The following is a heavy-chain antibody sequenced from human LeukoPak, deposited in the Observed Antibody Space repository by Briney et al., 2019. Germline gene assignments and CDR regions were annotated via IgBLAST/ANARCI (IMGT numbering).Heavy chain of an antibody. V-gene: IGHV4-34*01. CDR1: GVSFSGYY. CDR2: INHSGST. D-gene: IGHD3-22*01. Sequence: LETLSLTCAVYGVSFSGYYWSWIRQPPGKGLEWIGEINHSGSTNYNPSLKSRVTISVDTSKNQFSLKLSSVTAADTAVYYCARGFPYYYDSSGYYFARPYYFDYWGQGTLVTVSS. CDR3: ARGFPYYYDSSGYYFARPYYFDY. J-gene: IGHJ4*02.